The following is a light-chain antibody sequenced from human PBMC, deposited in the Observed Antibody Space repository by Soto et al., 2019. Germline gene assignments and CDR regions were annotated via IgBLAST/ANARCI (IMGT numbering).Light chain of an antibody. CDR1: QTINRW. Sequence: DIQMTQSPSTLSASVGDRVTLTCRASQTINRWLAWYQQRPGKAPKLLIHKASTLEGGVPSRFSGSASGTEFTLTISSLQPVYFATGYRRHHNSYPLTCCGGI. CDR2: KAS. J-gene: IGKJ4*01. V-gene: IGKV1-5*03. CDR3: RHHNSYPLT.